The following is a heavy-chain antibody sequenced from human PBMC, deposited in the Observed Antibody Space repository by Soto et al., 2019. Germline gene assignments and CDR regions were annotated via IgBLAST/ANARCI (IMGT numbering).Heavy chain of an antibody. J-gene: IGHJ5*02. CDR3: ARTTYYYDSSGYILRMNWFDP. CDR2: IYYSGST. Sequence: PSETLSLTCTVSGGSISSGGYYWSWIRQHPGKGLEWIGYIYYSGSTYYNPSLKSRVTISVDTSKNQLSLKLSSVTAADTAVYYCARTTYYYDSSGYILRMNWFDPWGQGTLVTVPS. CDR1: GGSISSGGYY. V-gene: IGHV4-30-4*08. D-gene: IGHD3-22*01.